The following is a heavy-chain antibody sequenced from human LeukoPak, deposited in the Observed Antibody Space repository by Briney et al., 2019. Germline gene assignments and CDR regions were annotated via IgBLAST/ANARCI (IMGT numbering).Heavy chain of an antibody. D-gene: IGHD2-2*01. CDR1: GGTLSSFA. CDR3: ASGIRGYCSSTSCYGQYYYYGMDV. J-gene: IGHJ6*04. V-gene: IGHV1-69*13. Sequence: GASVKVSCKASGGTLSSFATSWVRQAPGQGLEWLGGITPTFGTENYAQKFQGRVTITADESTSTAYMELSSLRSEDTAVYYCASGIRGYCSSTSCYGQYYYYGMDVWGKGTTVTVSS. CDR2: ITPTFGTE.